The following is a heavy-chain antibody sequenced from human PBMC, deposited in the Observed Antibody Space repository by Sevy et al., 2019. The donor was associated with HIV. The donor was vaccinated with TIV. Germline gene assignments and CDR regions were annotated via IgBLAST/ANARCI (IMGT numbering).Heavy chain of an antibody. CDR3: AREIPDYVSGYYSVDAFDI. D-gene: IGHD3-22*01. CDR1: GGSFSNFP. J-gene: IGHJ3*02. V-gene: IGHV1-69*13. Sequence: ASVKVSCKASGGSFSNFPVSWVRQAPGQGLEWMGMIISKFGTTDYAQKFQGRVTITADESTTTAYMELTSLRSEHTAVYYCAREIPDYVSGYYSVDAFDIWGQGTKVTVSS. CDR2: IISKFGTT.